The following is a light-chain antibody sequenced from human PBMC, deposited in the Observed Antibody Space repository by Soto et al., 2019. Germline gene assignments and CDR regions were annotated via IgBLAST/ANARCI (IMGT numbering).Light chain of an antibody. CDR3: AGWDGSLKGFV. CDR2: RNN. V-gene: IGLV1-47*01. Sequence: QSVLTQPPSASGTPGQRVTISCSGSSSNIGSDYVYWYQQLPGTAPKLLIYRNNQRPSRVPDRFSGSKSGTSASLAISGLRSEDEADYFCAGWDGSLKGFVFGTGTKVTVL. CDR1: SSNIGSDY. J-gene: IGLJ1*01.